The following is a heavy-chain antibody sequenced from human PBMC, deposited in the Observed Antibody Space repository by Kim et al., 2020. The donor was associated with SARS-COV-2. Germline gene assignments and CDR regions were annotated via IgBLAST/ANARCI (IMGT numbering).Heavy chain of an antibody. Sequence: SVKVSCKASGGTFSSYAISWVRQAPGQGLEWMGGIIPIFGTANYAQKFQGRVTITADESTSTAYMELSSLRSEDTAVYYCARGSSHFLVIHYGMDVWGQGTTVTVSS. CDR2: IIPIFGTA. J-gene: IGHJ6*02. CDR3: ARGSSHFLVIHYGMDV. D-gene: IGHD2-21*01. V-gene: IGHV1-69*13. CDR1: GGTFSSYA.